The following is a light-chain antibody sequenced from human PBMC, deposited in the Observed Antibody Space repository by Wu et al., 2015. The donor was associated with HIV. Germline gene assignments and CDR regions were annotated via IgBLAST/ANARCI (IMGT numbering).Light chain of an antibody. V-gene: IGKV3-20*01. Sequence: EIVLTQSPGTLSLSPGERATLSCRASQSVSSSYLAWYQQKPGQAPRLLIYVASSRATGIPDRFSGSGSGTDFTLTISRLEPEDFAVYYCQQYGSSPHTFGQG. CDR3: QQYGSSPHT. CDR1: QSVSSSY. J-gene: IGKJ1*01. CDR2: VAS.